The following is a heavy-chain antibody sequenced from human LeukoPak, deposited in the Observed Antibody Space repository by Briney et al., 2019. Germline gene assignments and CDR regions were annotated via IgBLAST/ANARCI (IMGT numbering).Heavy chain of an antibody. J-gene: IGHJ3*02. CDR2: INTDGSST. V-gene: IGHV3-74*01. Sequence: GGSLRLSCTVSGFTFSSYWMHWVRQPPGKGLVWVSRINTDGSSTTYADSVKGRFTISRDNARNTLYLQMNSLRAEDTAVYYCARDSQWLVKAFDIWGQGTMVTVSS. CDR3: ARDSQWLVKAFDI. D-gene: IGHD6-19*01. CDR1: GFTFSSYW.